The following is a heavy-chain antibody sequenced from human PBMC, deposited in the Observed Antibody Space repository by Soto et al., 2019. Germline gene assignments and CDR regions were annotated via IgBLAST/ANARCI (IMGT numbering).Heavy chain of an antibody. CDR3: ARDELSKYFYYGMDV. J-gene: IGHJ6*04. V-gene: IGHV4-30-4*01. CDR2: IFYNGSA. Sequence: PSETLSLTCTVSGGPISSGDYYWSWIRQAPGKGLECIGCIFYNGSAWYNPSLKSRVTISMDLSRKQFSLKLTSVPAADTAVYYCARDELSKYFYYGMDVWGKGTTVTVSS. CDR1: GGPISSGDYY. D-gene: IGHD3-9*01.